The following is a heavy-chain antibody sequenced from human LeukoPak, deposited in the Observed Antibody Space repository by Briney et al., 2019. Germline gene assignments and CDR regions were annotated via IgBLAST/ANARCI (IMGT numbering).Heavy chain of an antibody. CDR2: ISAYNGNT. D-gene: IGHD3-16*01. CDR1: GYTFTSYG. V-gene: IGHV1-18*01. J-gene: IGHJ5*02. CDR3: ARDAAWGVGKFDP. Sequence: ASVKVSFKASGYTFTSYGFCWVRQAPGQGLEWMGWISAYNGNTNYTQNLQGRVTMTTDTSTSTAYMELRSLRSDDTAVYYCARDAAWGVGKFDPWGQGTLVTVSS.